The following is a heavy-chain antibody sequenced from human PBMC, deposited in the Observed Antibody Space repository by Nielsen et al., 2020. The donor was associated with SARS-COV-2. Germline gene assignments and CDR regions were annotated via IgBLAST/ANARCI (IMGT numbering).Heavy chain of an antibody. CDR3: ARGTGAASGY. CDR1: GYTFSSNH. V-gene: IGHV7-4-1*01. Sequence: ASVKVSCKASGYTFSSNHIHWVRQAPGQGLEWMGWINTNTGNPTYAPAFTGRFVFSLDTSVSSAYLQIDSLEPEDTAIYWCARGTGAASGYWGQGTLITVAS. D-gene: IGHD1-26*01. CDR2: INTNTGNP. J-gene: IGHJ4*02.